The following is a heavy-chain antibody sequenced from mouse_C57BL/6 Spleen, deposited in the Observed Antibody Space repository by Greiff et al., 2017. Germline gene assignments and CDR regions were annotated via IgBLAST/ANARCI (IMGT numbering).Heavy chain of an antibody. CDR1: GFTFSDYY. CDR2: INYDGSST. D-gene: IGHD1-1*01. V-gene: IGHV5-16*01. CDR3: ARVYGSSYVWFAY. J-gene: IGHJ3*01. Sequence: EVKLMESEGGLVQPGSSMKLSCTASGFTFSDYYMAWVRQVPEKGLEWVANINYDGSSTYYLDSLKSRFIISRDNAKNILYLQMSSLKSEDTATYYCARVYGSSYVWFAYWGQGTLVTVSA.